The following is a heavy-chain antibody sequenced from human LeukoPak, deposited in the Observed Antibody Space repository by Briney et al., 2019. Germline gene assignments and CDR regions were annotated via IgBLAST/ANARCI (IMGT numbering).Heavy chain of an antibody. CDR1: GFTFSRYD. CDR3: ARDPQGGWLQLSYCFDY. CDR2: IWYDGSNK. V-gene: IGHV3-33*08. J-gene: IGHJ4*02. D-gene: IGHD5-24*01. Sequence: PGGSLRLSCAASGFTFSRYDMHWVRQAPGKGLEWVAVIWYDGSNKYYADSVKGRFTISRDNSKNTLYLQMNSLRAEDTAVYYCARDPQGGWLQLSYCFDYWGQGTLVTVSS.